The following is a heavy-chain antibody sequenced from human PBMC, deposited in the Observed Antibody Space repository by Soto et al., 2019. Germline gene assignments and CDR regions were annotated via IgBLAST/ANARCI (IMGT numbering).Heavy chain of an antibody. CDR3: TRDGDFYGFDV. J-gene: IGHJ6*02. D-gene: IGHD3-3*01. Sequence: GGSLRLSCTFSGFTSDDFALTWVRQAPGKGLEWLGLVRSKTYDGAAEYAASVKGRFTISRDESTSTAFLQMNRLKTEDTAVYYCTRDGDFYGFDVWGQGTTVTVSS. CDR2: VRSKTYDGAA. CDR1: GFTSDDFA. V-gene: IGHV3-49*04.